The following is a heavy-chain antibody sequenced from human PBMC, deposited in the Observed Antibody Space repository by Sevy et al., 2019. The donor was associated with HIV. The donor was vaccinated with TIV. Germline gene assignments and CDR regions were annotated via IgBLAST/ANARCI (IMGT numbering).Heavy chain of an antibody. CDR2: ISDDSRYI. CDR3: ARDFTIFGVVSGIDY. V-gene: IGHV3-21*04. CDR1: GFNFRTYS. D-gene: IGHD3-3*01. J-gene: IGHJ4*01. Sequence: GGSLRLSCAASGFNFRTYSMNWVRQAPGKGLEWLTSISDDSRYIYYSDSVKGRFTISRANAKNLLFLQMNNLRVEDTAIYYCARDFTIFGVVSGIDYWGQGNLVTVSS.